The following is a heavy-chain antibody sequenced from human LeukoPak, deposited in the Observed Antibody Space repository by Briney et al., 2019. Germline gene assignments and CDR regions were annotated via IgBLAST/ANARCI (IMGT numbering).Heavy chain of an antibody. V-gene: IGHV4-39*01. D-gene: IGHD3-3*01. Sequence: SETLSLTCTVSGGSISSSNYYWGWIRQPPGKGLEWIGSIYYSGDTYYNPSLKSRVTISVDTSKNQFSLKMRSVTAADTAVYYCASQRNHDFWSGYGHFEHWGQGTLVTVSS. J-gene: IGHJ4*02. CDR2: IYYSGDT. CDR1: GGSISSSNYY. CDR3: ASQRNHDFWSGYGHFEH.